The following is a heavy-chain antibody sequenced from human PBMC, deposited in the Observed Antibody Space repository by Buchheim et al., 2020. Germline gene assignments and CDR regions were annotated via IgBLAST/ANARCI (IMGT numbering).Heavy chain of an antibody. CDR1: GGTFSSYA. CDR2: IIPIFGTA. V-gene: IGHV1-69*06. CDR3: ARDTIDYLRLGELSLFYGMDV. Sequence: QVQLVQSGAEVKKPGSSVKVSCKASGGTFSSYAISWVRQAPGQGLEWMGGIIPIFGTANYAQKFKGRVTITADKSTSTAYMELSSLRSEDTAVYYCARDTIDYLRLGELSLFYGMDVWGQGTT. J-gene: IGHJ6*02. D-gene: IGHD3-16*02.